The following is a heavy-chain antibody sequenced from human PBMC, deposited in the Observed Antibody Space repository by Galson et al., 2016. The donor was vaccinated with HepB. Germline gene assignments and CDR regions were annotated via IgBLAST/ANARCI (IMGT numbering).Heavy chain of an antibody. CDR3: ARDPGRIAAAGHLDS. J-gene: IGHJ5*01. V-gene: IGHV3-48*03. Sequence: SLRLSCATSGFTFGSVWMSWVRQVPGKGLEWVSFISDSGSSRLYADSVKGRFTISRDTAKNSVYLQMDGLRVEDTAVYYCARDPGRIAAAGHLDSWGQGTLVTVSS. D-gene: IGHD6-13*01. CDR1: GFTFGSVW. CDR2: ISDSGSSR.